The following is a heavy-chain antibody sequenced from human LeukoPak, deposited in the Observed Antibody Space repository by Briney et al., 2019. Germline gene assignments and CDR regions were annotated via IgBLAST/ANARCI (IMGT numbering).Heavy chain of an antibody. CDR1: GFTFDDYA. Sequence: SGGSLRLSCAASGFTFDDYAMNWVRQAPGKGLEWVSYISSSSSTIDYADSVKGRFTISRDNAKNSLYLQMNSLRAEDTAVYYCARGTRVTFGGIIVTYWGQGTLVTVSS. J-gene: IGHJ4*02. D-gene: IGHD3-16*02. CDR3: ARGTRVTFGGIIVTY. CDR2: ISSSSSTI. V-gene: IGHV3-48*01.